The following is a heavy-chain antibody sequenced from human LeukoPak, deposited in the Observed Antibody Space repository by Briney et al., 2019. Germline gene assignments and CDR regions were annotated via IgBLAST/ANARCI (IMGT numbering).Heavy chain of an antibody. CDR1: GGSISSSSYY. D-gene: IGHD6-13*01. V-gene: IGHV4-39*07. CDR3: GRALGPAAREGIFDY. J-gene: IGHJ4*02. Sequence: PSETLSLTCTVSGGSISSSSYYWGWIRQPPGKGLEWIGSIYYSGSTSCNPSLKSRVTISVDTSKNQYFLKQSSMTAADAAEYCCGRALGPAAREGIFDYWGQGTLVTVSS. CDR2: IYYSGST.